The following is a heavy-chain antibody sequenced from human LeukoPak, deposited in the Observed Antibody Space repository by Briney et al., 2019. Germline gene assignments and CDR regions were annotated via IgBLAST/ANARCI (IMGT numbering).Heavy chain of an antibody. D-gene: IGHD3-22*01. Sequence: ASEKVSCKASGYTFTGNYMHWVRQAPGQGLEWMGWINPNSGGTNYAQKFQGRVTMTRDTSISTAYMELSRLRSDDTAVYYCARGIYDSSDFEYFQHWGQGTLVTVSS. V-gene: IGHV1-2*02. CDR1: GYTFTGNY. CDR3: ARGIYDSSDFEYFQH. J-gene: IGHJ1*01. CDR2: INPNSGGT.